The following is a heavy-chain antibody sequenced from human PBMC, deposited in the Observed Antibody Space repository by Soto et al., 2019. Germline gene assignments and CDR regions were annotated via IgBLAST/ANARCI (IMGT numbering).Heavy chain of an antibody. V-gene: IGHV5-51*01. J-gene: IGHJ5*02. Sequence: GESLKISCKGSGYSFTSYWIGWVRQMPGKGLEWMGIIYPGDSDTRYSPSFQGQVTISADKSISTAYLQWSSLKASDTAMYYCARGVDTAMVTCGLFDPWGQGTLVTVSS. CDR1: GYSFTSYW. D-gene: IGHD5-18*01. CDR2: IYPGDSDT. CDR3: ARGVDTAMVTCGLFDP.